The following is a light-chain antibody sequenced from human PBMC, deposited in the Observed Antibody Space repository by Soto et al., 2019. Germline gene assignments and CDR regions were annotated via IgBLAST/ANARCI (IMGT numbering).Light chain of an antibody. J-gene: IGKJ5*01. CDR3: MQSTQLPPT. CDR2: EVS. Sequence: DVVMTQTPLSLSVAAGQRASISCKCSQSLLHITGETFLFWYLQKPGQSPQLLIYEVSTRVSGVPDRFSGSGSGTDFTLEISRVETDDVGIYYCMQSTQLPPTFGQGTRLEIK. V-gene: IGKV2D-29*02. CDR1: QSLLHITGETF.